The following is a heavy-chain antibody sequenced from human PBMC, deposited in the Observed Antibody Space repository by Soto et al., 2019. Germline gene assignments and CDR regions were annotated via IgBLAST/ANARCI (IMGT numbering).Heavy chain of an antibody. V-gene: IGHV3-74*01. CDR1: GFTFTNYW. CDR2: VNNEGIYT. Sequence: GGSLRLSCGASGFTFTNYWRHWVRQAPEKGLVWVARVNNEGIYTSYADSVKGRFTISRDNAKNTLYLQMNDLRVEHTAVYYCGSVFEYWGQGSMVTVSS. J-gene: IGHJ4*02. CDR3: GSVFEY.